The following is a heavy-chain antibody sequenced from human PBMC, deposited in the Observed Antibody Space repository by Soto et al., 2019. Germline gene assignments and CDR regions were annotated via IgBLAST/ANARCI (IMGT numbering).Heavy chain of an antibody. CDR1: GYNFPGYF. CDR2: IDPNSGDT. Sequence: GASVTVSCKASGYNFPGYFIHWVRQAPGQGREWMGWIDPNSGDTNYAQKFQGRVTMTRDTSIATTYMELSRLRSDDTAVYYCARALEVVELYYYGMDVWGQGTTVTVSS. CDR3: ARALEVVELYYYGMDV. J-gene: IGHJ6*02. D-gene: IGHD2-2*01. V-gene: IGHV1-2*02.